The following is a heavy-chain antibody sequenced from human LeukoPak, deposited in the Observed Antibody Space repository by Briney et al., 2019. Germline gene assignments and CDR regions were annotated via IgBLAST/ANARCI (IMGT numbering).Heavy chain of an antibody. D-gene: IGHD3-22*01. V-gene: IGHV1-8*01. CDR1: AYTFTSYD. CDR2: MNPNSGNT. J-gene: IGHJ4*02. Sequence: GASVNVSCKASAYTFTSYDINWVRQATGQGLEWMGWMNPNSGNTGYAQKFQGRVTMTRNTSIITAYMELSSLRSEDTAVYYCARGGCDSSGYYRRDYWGQGTLVSVSS. CDR3: ARGGCDSSGYYRRDY.